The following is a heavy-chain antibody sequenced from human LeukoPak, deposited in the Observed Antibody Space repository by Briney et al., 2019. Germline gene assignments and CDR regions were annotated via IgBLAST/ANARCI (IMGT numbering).Heavy chain of an antibody. V-gene: IGHV1-46*01. J-gene: IGHJ4*02. CDR2: INPSGGST. CDR3: ARSRRAIAAAGTLKY. CDR1: GYTFTSYY. D-gene: IGHD6-13*01. Sequence: GASVKVSCKASGYTFTSYYMHWVRQAPGQGPEWMGIINPSGGSTSYAQKFQGRVTMTRDTSTSTVYMELSSLRSEDTAVYYCARSRRAIAAAGTLKYWGQGTLVTVSS.